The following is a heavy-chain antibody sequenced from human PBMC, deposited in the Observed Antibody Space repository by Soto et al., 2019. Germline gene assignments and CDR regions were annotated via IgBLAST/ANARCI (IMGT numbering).Heavy chain of an antibody. J-gene: IGHJ3*02. CDR3: ARAPNTNCGGDCSCRRGAFYI. D-gene: IGHD2-21*02. V-gene: IGHV4-34*01. Sequence: PSETLSLTCAVYGGSFSGYYWSWIRQPPGKGLEWIGEINHSGSTNYNPSLKSRVTISVDTSKNQFSLKLSSVTAADTAVYYCARAPNTNCGGDCSCRRGAFYIWGQGTMVTVSS. CDR2: INHSGST. CDR1: GGSFSGYY.